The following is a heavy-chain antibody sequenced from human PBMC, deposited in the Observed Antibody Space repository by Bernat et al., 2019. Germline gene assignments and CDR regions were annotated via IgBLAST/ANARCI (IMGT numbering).Heavy chain of an antibody. J-gene: IGHJ6*03. D-gene: IGHD5-18*01. Sequence: QVQLVQSGAEVKKPGSSVKVSCKASGGTFSSYAISWVRQAPGQGLEWMGGIIPIFGTANYAQKFQGRVTITADESTSTAYMELSSLRSEDTAVYYCARGGDTAISIYYYYMDVWGKGTTVTVSS. CDR2: IIPIFGTA. CDR1: GGTFSSYA. V-gene: IGHV1-69*01. CDR3: ARGGDTAISIYYYYMDV.